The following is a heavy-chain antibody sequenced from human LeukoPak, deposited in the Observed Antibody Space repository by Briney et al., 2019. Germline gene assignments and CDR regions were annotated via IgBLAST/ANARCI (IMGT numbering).Heavy chain of an antibody. CDR2: IRYDGSNK. Sequence: PGGSLRLSCAASGFTFSNYGMHWVRQAPGKGLEWIAFIRYDGSNKYYADSVKGRFTISRDNSKNTLYLQMTSLRTEDTAVYYCARGQLTGDDELFDYWGQGTLITVSS. J-gene: IGHJ4*02. CDR1: GFTFSNYG. CDR3: ARGQLTGDDELFDY. D-gene: IGHD7-27*01. V-gene: IGHV3-30*02.